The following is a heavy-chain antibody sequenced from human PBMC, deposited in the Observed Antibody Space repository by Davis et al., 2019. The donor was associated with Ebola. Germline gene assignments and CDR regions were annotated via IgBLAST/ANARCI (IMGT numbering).Heavy chain of an antibody. CDR1: GFTFSNYP. CDR2: ISGSGGTT. V-gene: IGHV3-23*01. Sequence: GESLKISCAASGFTFSNYPMTWVRQAPGKGLEWISAISGSGGTTYYADSVKGRFTISRDNSKKPLSLQMNSLRAEETGVYYCAKSGLSFGVVKYHYGMDVWGKGSTVTVSS. CDR3: AKSGLSFGVVKYHYGMDV. J-gene: IGHJ6*01. D-gene: IGHD3-3*01.